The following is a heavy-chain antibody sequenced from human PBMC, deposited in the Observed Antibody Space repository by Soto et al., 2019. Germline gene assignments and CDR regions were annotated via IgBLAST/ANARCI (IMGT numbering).Heavy chain of an antibody. Sequence: QVQLVQSGAEVKKPGSSVKVSCKASGDTFTIFAISWVRQAPGQGREWMGGFIPTIGTTNYAKRFQGRITITGDDSTGTAYMELSSLKSEDTAVYYCARDLGSGYDPGDYWGQGTLVTVSS. V-gene: IGHV1-69*12. CDR3: ARDLGSGYDPGDY. D-gene: IGHD5-12*01. CDR2: FIPTIGTT. J-gene: IGHJ4*02. CDR1: GDTFTIFA.